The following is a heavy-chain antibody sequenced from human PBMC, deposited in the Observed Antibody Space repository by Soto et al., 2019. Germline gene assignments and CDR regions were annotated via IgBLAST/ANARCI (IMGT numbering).Heavy chain of an antibody. CDR3: ASVGRGSGSYFLDY. CDR2: ISSSASTI. J-gene: IGHJ4*02. Sequence: PGGSLRLSCAASGFTFSSYEMSWVRQAPGKGLEWLSYISSSASTIYYADSVKGRFTISRDNPKNSLYLQMNSLRAEDTAVYYCASVGRGSGSYFLDYWGQGTQVTVSS. D-gene: IGHD3-10*01. V-gene: IGHV3-48*03. CDR1: GFTFSSYE.